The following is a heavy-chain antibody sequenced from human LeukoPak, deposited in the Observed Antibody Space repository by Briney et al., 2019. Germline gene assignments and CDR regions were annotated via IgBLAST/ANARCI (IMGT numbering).Heavy chain of an antibody. CDR2: INTDGRNT. V-gene: IGHV3-74*01. Sequence: PGGSLRLSCAASGFTFSNYVMHWVRQAPGKGLVWVSRINTDGRNTIYADSVKGRFTISRDNAKNTLYLQMNSLRAEDTAVYYCARDPSIAGPTTVDYWGKGTLVSVSS. CDR1: GFTFSNYV. CDR3: ARDPSIAGPTTVDY. J-gene: IGHJ4*02. D-gene: IGHD6-6*01.